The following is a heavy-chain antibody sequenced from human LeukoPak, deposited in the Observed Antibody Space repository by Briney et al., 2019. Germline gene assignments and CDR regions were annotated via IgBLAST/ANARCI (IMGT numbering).Heavy chain of an antibody. V-gene: IGHV1-18*01. J-gene: IGHJ3*02. CDR3: AREGVVPAAMKAFDI. D-gene: IGHD2-2*01. Sequence: GASVKVSCKASGYTFTSYGISWVRQAPGQGLEWMGWISAYNGNTNYAQKLQGRVTMTTDTSTSTAYMELRSLRAEDTAVYYCAREGVVPAAMKAFDIWGQGTMVTVSS. CDR1: GYTFTSYG. CDR2: ISAYNGNT.